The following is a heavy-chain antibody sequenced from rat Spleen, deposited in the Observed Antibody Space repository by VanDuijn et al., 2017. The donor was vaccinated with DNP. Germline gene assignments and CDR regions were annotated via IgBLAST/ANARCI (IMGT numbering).Heavy chain of an antibody. D-gene: IGHD4-2*01. Sequence: EVQLMESGGGLVQPGRSLKLSCVASGFTFSDHYMAWVRQAPTKGLEWVAAITYDGESTYYRDSVRGRFTISRDNAEDTLFLQMNSLRSEDTATYYCTRATGFDYWGQGVMVTVSS. CDR2: ITYDGEST. CDR1: GFTFSDHY. J-gene: IGHJ2*01. CDR3: TRATGFDY. V-gene: IGHV5-20*01.